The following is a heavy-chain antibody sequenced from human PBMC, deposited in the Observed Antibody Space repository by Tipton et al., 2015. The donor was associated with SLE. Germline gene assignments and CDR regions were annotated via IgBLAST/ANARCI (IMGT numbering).Heavy chain of an antibody. J-gene: IGHJ4*02. D-gene: IGHD3-3*01. V-gene: IGHV3-74*01. CDR3: ARVAILGGYEDY. Sequence: SLRLSCAASGFTFTNYWIHWVRQAPGKGLVWVAGINSDGTTTNYADSVKGRFTISRHNSKNTLYLQMNSLRAEDTAVYYCARVAILGGYEDYWGQGTLVTVSS. CDR2: INSDGTTT. CDR1: GFTFTNYW.